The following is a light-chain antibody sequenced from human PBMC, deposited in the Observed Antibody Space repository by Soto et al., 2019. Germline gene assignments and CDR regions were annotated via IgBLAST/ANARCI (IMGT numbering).Light chain of an antibody. CDR2: AAS. J-gene: IGKJ1*01. CDR3: QQYNTYPK. Sequence: DIQMTPSPSSLSASVVDRVTLTCLASQTITSYLNWYQQKPGKAPKLLIYAASSLESGVPSRFSGSGSGTEFTLTISSLQSDDFATYYCQQYNTYPKFGQGTKVDIK. V-gene: IGKV1-39*01. CDR1: QTITSY.